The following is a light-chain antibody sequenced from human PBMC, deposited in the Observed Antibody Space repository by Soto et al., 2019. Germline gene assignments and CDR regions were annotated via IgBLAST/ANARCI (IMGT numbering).Light chain of an antibody. J-gene: IGKJ2*01. CDR2: LAS. CDR1: QDITSG. V-gene: IGKV1-17*01. CDR3: LHHNGYPHV. Sequence: DIQLPQSPSSLSASVGDRVTITCRASQDITSGCAWYQQKAGRAPKRLMSLASRLASGVPSRVSGSGSGTEFTLTISSLQPEDFETYYCLHHNGYPHVVGQGTKLEIK.